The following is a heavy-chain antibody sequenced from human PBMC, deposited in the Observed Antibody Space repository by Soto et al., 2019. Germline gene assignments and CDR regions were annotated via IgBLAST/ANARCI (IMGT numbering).Heavy chain of an antibody. CDR3: ARVAVTARPYGWFDP. V-gene: IGHV1-69*13. CDR1: GGTFSSYA. J-gene: IGHJ5*02. CDR2: IIPIFGTA. D-gene: IGHD4-17*01. Sequence: SVKVSCKASGGTFSSYAISWVRQAPGQGLEWMGGIIPIFGTANYAQKFQGRVTITADESTSTAYMELSSLGSEDTAVYYCARVAVTARPYGWFDPWGQGTLVTVSS.